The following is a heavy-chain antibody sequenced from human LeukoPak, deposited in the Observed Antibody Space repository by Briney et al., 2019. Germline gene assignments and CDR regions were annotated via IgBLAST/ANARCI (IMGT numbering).Heavy chain of an antibody. CDR1: GGSFSGYY. J-gene: IGHJ5*02. CDR2: INHSGST. V-gene: IGHV4-34*01. D-gene: IGHD3-22*01. CDR3: AREVADYDSSGYYSSGDWFDP. Sequence: PSETLSLTCAVYGGSFSGYYWSWIRQPPGKGLEWIGEINHSGSTNYNPSLKSRVTISVDTSKNQFSLKLSSVTAADTAVYYCAREVADYDSSGYYSSGDWFDPWGQGTLVTVSS.